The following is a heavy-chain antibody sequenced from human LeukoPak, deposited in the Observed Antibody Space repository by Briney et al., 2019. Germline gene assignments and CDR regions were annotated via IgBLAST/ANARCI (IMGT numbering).Heavy chain of an antibody. Sequence: PSETLSLTCTVSGGSIRSYYWSWLRQPPGKGLEGIGYMYYTGSTNYNPSLKSRVTISVGTSKNQFSLKLSSVTAADTAVYYCARGVRVDYWGQGTLVTVSS. CDR2: MYYTGST. D-gene: IGHD6-6*01. J-gene: IGHJ4*02. CDR1: GGSIRSYY. V-gene: IGHV4-59*01. CDR3: ARGVRVDY.